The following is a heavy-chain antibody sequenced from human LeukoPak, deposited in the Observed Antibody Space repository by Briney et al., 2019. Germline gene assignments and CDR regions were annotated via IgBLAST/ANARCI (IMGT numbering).Heavy chain of an antibody. CDR2: IYYSGST. V-gene: IGHV4-59*01. CDR3: ATAGPISGRHNYFDS. J-gene: IGHJ4*02. Sequence: SETLSLTCTVSGGSITGSYWSWLRQPPGKGLEYIGYIYYSGSTNYNPSLKSRVTISVDTSKNQFSLKLTSVTAADTAVYYCATAGPISGRHNYFDSWGQGTLVTVSS. CDR1: GGSITGSY. D-gene: IGHD3-10*01.